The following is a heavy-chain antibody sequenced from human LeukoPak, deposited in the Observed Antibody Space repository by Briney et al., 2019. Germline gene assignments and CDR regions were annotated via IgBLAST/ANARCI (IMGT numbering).Heavy chain of an antibody. CDR1: GFTFSSCSM. V-gene: IGHV4-4*02. CDR2: IFHSGST. Sequence: GSLRLSCVVSGFTFSSCSMNWVRQAPGKGLEWVGEIFHSGSTNLNPSLKSRLTMSVDESRHQFSLKLTSVTAADTAVYYCASGGLVSRYLDHWGQGTLVTVSS. J-gene: IGHJ4*02. D-gene: IGHD3-9*01. CDR3: ASGGLVSRYLDH.